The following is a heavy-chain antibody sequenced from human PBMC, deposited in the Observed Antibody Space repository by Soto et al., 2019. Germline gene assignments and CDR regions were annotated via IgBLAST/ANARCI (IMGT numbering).Heavy chain of an antibody. V-gene: IGHV3-7*03. J-gene: IGHJ4*02. CDR2: IKQDGSER. CDR3: AKSRYSDSSGDFYDY. CDR1: GFSFNNYW. D-gene: IGHD3-22*01. Sequence: EVQLVESGGGLVQPGGSLRLSCAASGFSFNNYWMTWVRQSPGKGLEWLAHIKQDGSERIYVDSVKGRFTISRDNAENSLDLEMNSLRGEDTDVYYCAKSRYSDSSGDFYDYWGQGTLVTVSS.